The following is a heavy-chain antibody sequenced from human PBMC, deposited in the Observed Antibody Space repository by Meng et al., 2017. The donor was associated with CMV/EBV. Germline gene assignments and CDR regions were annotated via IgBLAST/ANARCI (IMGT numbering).Heavy chain of an antibody. D-gene: IGHD4-23*01. Sequence: GESLKISCAASGFTFSDYYMSWIRQAPGKGLEWVSYISSSGSTIYYADSVKGRFTISRDNAKNSLYLQMNSLRAEDTAVYYCARELPNSLADYWGQGTLVTVSS. V-gene: IGHV3-11*04. CDR3: ARELPNSLADY. CDR2: ISSSGSTI. J-gene: IGHJ4*02. CDR1: GFTFSDYY.